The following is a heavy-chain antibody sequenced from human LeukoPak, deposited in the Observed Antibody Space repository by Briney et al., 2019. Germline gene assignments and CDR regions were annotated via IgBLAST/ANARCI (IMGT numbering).Heavy chain of an antibody. CDR2: IYYSGST. D-gene: IGHD2-2*01. Sequence: SETLSLTCAVSGGSISSSSYYWSWIRQPPGKGLEWIGYIYYSGSTNYNPSLKSRVTISVDTSKNQFSLKLSSVTAADTAVYYCAREPRVPGHTHYHFDYWGQGTLVTVSS. CDR3: AREPRVPGHTHYHFDY. CDR1: GGSISSSSYY. J-gene: IGHJ4*02. V-gene: IGHV4-61*01.